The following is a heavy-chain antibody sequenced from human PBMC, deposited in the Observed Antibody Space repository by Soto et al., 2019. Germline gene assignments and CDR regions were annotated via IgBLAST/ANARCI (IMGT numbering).Heavy chain of an antibody. V-gene: IGHV4-34*01. CDR3: ASGSGGTGWNYHYYYYGMDV. D-gene: IGHD1-7*01. CDR1: SGSFSGYY. CDR2: INHSGST. J-gene: IGHJ6*02. Sequence: SETLSLTCAVYSGSFSGYYWSWIRQPPGKGLEWIGEINHSGSTNYNPSLKSRVTISVDTSKNQFSLKLSSVTAADTAVYYCASGSGGTGWNYHYYYYGMDVWGQETTVTVSS.